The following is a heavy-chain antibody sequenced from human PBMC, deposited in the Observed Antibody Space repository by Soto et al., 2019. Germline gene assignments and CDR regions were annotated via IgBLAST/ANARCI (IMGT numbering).Heavy chain of an antibody. Sequence: QVQLQESGPGLVKPSQTLSLTCTVSGGSISSGGYYWSWIRQHPGKGLEWIGYIYYSGSTYYNPSLQSRVTTSVDTSKNQFSLKLSSVTAADTAVYYCAREGEGDGYNLGYWGQGTLVTVSS. CDR2: IYYSGST. J-gene: IGHJ4*02. D-gene: IGHD5-12*01. CDR3: AREGEGDGYNLGY. V-gene: IGHV4-31*03. CDR1: GGSISSGGYY.